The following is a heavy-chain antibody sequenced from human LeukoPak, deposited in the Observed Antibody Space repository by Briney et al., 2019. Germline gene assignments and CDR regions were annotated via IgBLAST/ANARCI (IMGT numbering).Heavy chain of an antibody. V-gene: IGHV4-59*11. Sequence: SGTLSLTCTVSGGSISSHYWSWIRQPPGKGLEWIGYIYYSGSTNYNPSLKSRVTISVDTSKNQFSLKLSSVTAADTAVYYCARVVLGYCSSTSCYKGRMGYYYYYMDVWGKGTTVTVSS. J-gene: IGHJ6*03. CDR1: GGSISSHY. D-gene: IGHD2-2*02. CDR3: ARVVLGYCSSTSCYKGRMGYYYYYMDV. CDR2: IYYSGST.